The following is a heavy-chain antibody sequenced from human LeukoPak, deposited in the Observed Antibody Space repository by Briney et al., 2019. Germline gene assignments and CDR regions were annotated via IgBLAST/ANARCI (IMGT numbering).Heavy chain of an antibody. CDR2: IYYSGST. D-gene: IGHD6-13*01. V-gene: IGHV4-39*07. CDR3: ARAYSPPQWSPFDY. J-gene: IGHJ4*02. Sequence: PSETLSLTCTVSGGSISSGSYYWGWIRQPPGKGLEWIGSIYYSGSTYYKPSLKSRVTISLDTSKNQFSLKLSSVTAADTAVYYCARAYSPPQWSPFDYWGQGTLVTVSS. CDR1: GGSISSGSYY.